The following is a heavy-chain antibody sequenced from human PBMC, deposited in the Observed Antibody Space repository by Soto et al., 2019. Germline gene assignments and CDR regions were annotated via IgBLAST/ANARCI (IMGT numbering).Heavy chain of an antibody. CDR3: ARTPWDYDSSGYHDY. V-gene: IGHV4-30-4*01. CDR1: GGSISSGDYY. Sequence: QVQLQESGPGLVKPSQTLSLTCTVSGGSISSGDYYWSWIRQPPGKGLEWIGYIYYSGSTYYNPSLKSRVTISVDTSKNQFSLKLSSVTAADTAVYYCARTPWDYDSSGYHDYWGQGTLVTVSS. CDR2: IYYSGST. D-gene: IGHD3-22*01. J-gene: IGHJ4*02.